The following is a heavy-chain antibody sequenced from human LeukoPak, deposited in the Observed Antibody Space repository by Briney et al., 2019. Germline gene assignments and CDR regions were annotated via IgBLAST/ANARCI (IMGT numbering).Heavy chain of an antibody. V-gene: IGHV3-33*01. CDR3: ARDWIYSAPPGAFDI. Sequence: GGSLRLSCAASGFTLSSFGMVWVRQAPGKGLEWVTLMWYDGRNKYYADSVKGRFTISRDNSKNTVYLQMNSLRGEDTAVYYCARDWIYSAPPGAFDIWGQGTMVTVSS. CDR1: GFTLSSFG. D-gene: IGHD5-12*01. CDR2: MWYDGRNK. J-gene: IGHJ3*02.